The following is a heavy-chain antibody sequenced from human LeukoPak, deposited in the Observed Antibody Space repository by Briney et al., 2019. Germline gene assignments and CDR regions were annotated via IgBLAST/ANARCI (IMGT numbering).Heavy chain of an antibody. CDR2: IWYDGTNK. CDR3: VENGDTAMVNPFNY. Sequence: GGSLRLTCAASGFTFSSYGMYWVRQAPGKGLEWVAVIWYDGTNKYFADSVKDRFTISRDNSKNTVYLQMNSLRAEDTAIYFCVENGDTAMVNPFNYWGQGTLVTVSS. V-gene: IGHV3-33*01. CDR1: GFTFSSYG. J-gene: IGHJ4*02. D-gene: IGHD5-18*01.